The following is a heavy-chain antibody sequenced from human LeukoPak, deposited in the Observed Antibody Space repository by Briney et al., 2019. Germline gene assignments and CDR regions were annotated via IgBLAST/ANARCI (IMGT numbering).Heavy chain of an antibody. CDR2: ISWNSGSI. CDR1: GFTFDDYA. V-gene: IGHV3-9*01. CDR3: AKDMSSSLRDYNWFDP. J-gene: IGHJ5*02. D-gene: IGHD6-13*01. Sequence: PGRSLRLSCAASGFTFDDYAMHWVRQAPGKGLEWVSGISWNSGSIGYADSVKGRFTISRDNAKNSLYLQMNSLRAEDTALYYCAKDMSSSLRDYNWFDPWSQGTLVTVSS.